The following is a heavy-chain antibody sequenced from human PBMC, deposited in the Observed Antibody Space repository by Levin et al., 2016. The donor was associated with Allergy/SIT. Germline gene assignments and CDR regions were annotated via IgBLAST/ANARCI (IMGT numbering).Heavy chain of an antibody. CDR2: VSNDGSKT. CDR1: RLSFANYG. V-gene: IGHV3-30*02. J-gene: IGHJ4*02. CDR3: AKSAIYYYDAKSHFYD. D-gene: IGHD3-16*01. Sequence: GESLKISCAAPRLSFANYGMHWVRQAPGKGLDWMAFVSNDGSKTYYADSVKGRFTISRDNSRDTAYLEMDSLTPADTAVYFCAKSAIYYYDAKSHFYDWGQGTRVTV.